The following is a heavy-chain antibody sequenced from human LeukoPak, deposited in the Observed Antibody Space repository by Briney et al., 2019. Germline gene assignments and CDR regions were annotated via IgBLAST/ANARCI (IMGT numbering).Heavy chain of an antibody. J-gene: IGHJ4*02. CDR2: ITRDGGST. Sequence: GGSLRLSCAASGFTFNDYTMHWVRQAPGKGLEWVSLITRDGGSTFYADSVRGRFSISRDISRNSLYLQMNSLRTEDAAWYYCATERSRYLEDWGRGTLVTVSS. V-gene: IGHV3-43*01. D-gene: IGHD3-16*01. CDR1: GFTFNDYT. CDR3: ATERSRYLED.